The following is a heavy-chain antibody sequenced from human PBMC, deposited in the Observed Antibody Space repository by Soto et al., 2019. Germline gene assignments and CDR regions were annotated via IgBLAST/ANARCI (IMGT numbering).Heavy chain of an antibody. CDR1: GYTFTGCY. D-gene: IGHD6-13*01. CDR3: ARERGYSSSPAS. V-gene: IGHV1-2*02. CDR2: INPNSGGT. J-gene: IGHJ5*02. Sequence: GASVKVSCKASGYTFTGCYMHWVRQAPGQGLEWMGWINPNSGGTNYAQKFQGRVTMTRDTSISTAYMELSRLRSDDTAVYYCARERGYSSSPASWGQGTLVTVSS.